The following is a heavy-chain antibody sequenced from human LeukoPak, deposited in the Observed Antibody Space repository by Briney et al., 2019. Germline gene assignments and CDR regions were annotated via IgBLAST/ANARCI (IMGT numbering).Heavy chain of an antibody. CDR3: ARSLVS. CDR1: GYNFTGNY. CDR2: INSNSGGT. Sequence: ASVKVSCKASGYNFTGNYIHWLRQAPGQGLEWMGWINSNSGGTKCAQQFQGRVTLTRDTSIRTAYMELGSLTSDDTALYYCARSLVSWGRGTLVTVSS. J-gene: IGHJ4*02. V-gene: IGHV1-2*02. D-gene: IGHD6-6*01.